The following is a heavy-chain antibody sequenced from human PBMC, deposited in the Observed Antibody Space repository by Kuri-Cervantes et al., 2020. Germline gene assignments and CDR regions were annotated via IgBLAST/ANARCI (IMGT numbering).Heavy chain of an antibody. CDR1: GYTFTSYD. D-gene: IGHD2-15*01. Sequence: ASVKVSCKASGYTFTSYDINWVRQATGQGLEWMGWMNPNSGNTGYAQKFHGRVTMTRNTSISTAYMELSSLRSEDTAVYYCARVHCSGGSCYSSHYGMDVWGQGTTVTVSS. V-gene: IGHV1-8*01. CDR2: MNPNSGNT. J-gene: IGHJ6*02. CDR3: ARVHCSGGSCYSSHYGMDV.